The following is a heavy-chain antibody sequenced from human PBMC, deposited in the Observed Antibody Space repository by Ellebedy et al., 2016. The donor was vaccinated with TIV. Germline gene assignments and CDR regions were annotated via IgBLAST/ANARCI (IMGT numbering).Heavy chain of an antibody. V-gene: IGHV4-59*01. CDR3: AREEFDILTGYQKGFDH. Sequence: PGGSLRLSCTVSGDSINNYFWSWIRQPPGKGLEWIGYVHHSGSNNYNPSLKSRVTISVEMSKNQFSLKLSSVTAADTAVYYCAREEFDILTGYQKGFDHWGQGTLVTVSS. D-gene: IGHD3-9*01. J-gene: IGHJ4*02. CDR2: VHHSGSN. CDR1: GDSINNYF.